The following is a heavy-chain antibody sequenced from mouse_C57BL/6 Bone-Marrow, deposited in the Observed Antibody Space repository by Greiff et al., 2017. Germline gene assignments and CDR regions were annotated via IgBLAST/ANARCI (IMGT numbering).Heavy chain of an antibody. CDR2: ISSGGDYI. V-gene: IGHV5-9-1*02. CDR1: GFTFSSYA. CDR3: TRGGDYGAFAY. Sequence: EVQRVESGEGLVKPGGSLKLSCAASGFTFSSYAMSWVRQTPEKRLEWVAYISSGGDYIYYADTVKGRFTISRDNARNTLYLQMSSLKSEDTAMYYCTRGGDYGAFAYWGQGTLVTVSA. J-gene: IGHJ3*01. D-gene: IGHD2-4*01.